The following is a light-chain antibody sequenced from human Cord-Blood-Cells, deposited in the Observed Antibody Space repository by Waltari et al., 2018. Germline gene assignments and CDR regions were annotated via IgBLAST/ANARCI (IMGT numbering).Light chain of an antibody. CDR3: QQRSNWLT. CDR2: DAS. Sequence: ELVLTQYPAPLSLSPGERATLSCRASQSVSSYLAWYQQKPGQAPSLLIYDASNRATGIPARFSGSGSGTDFTLTISSLEPEDFAVYYCQQRSNWLTFGGGTKVEIK. CDR1: QSVSSY. J-gene: IGKJ4*01. V-gene: IGKV3-11*01.